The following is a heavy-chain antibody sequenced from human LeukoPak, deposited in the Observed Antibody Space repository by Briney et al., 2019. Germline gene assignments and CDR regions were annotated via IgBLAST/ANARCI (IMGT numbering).Heavy chain of an antibody. CDR3: ARGISWFRGIYYYYYMDV. D-gene: IGHD2-21*01. V-gene: IGHV4-34*01. Sequence: SETLSLTCAVYGGSFSGYYWSWIRQPPGKGLEWIGEINHSGSTNYNPSLKSRVTISVDTSKNQFSLKLSSVTAADTAVYYCARGISWFRGIYYYYYMDVWGKGTTVTVSS. CDR2: INHSGST. CDR1: GGSFSGYY. J-gene: IGHJ6*03.